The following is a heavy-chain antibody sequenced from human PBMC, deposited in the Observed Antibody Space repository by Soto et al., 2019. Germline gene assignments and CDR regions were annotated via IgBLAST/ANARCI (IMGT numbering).Heavy chain of an antibody. CDR2: INHSGST. J-gene: IGHJ6*02. D-gene: IGHD4-17*01. V-gene: IGHV4-34*01. CDR1: GGSFSGYY. Sequence: PSETLSLTCAVYGGSFSGYYCSWSRQPPGKGLEWIGEINHSGSTNYNPSLKSRGTISVDTSKNQFSLKLSSVTAADTAVYYCARMTTVTMGSYYYYYYGMDVWGQGTTVTVSS. CDR3: ARMTTVTMGSYYYYYYGMDV.